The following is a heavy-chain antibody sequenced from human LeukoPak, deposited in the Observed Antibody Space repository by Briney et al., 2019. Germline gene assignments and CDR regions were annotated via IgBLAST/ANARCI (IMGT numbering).Heavy chain of an antibody. Sequence: GGSLRLSCAASGFTFSSYAMSWVRQAPGKGLEWVSAISGSGGSTYYADSVKGRLTISRDNSKNTLYLQMNSLRAEDTAVYYCAKDHLIYYDSSGYYDYWGQGTLVTVSS. V-gene: IGHV3-23*01. CDR2: ISGSGGST. CDR1: GFTFSSYA. J-gene: IGHJ4*02. D-gene: IGHD3-22*01. CDR3: AKDHLIYYDSSGYYDY.